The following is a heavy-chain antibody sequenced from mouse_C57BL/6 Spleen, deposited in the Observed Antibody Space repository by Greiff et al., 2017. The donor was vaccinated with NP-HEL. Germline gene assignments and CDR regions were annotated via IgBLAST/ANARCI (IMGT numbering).Heavy chain of an antibody. CDR1: GFTFSDYY. V-gene: IGHV5-16*01. Sequence: EVQLQESEGGLVQPGSSMKLSCTASGFTFSDYYMAWVRQVPEKGLEWVANINYDGSSTYYLDSLKSRFIISRDNAKNILYLQMSSLKSEDTATYYCARVNYYGSLWYFDVWGTGTTVTVSS. CDR3: ARVNYYGSLWYFDV. J-gene: IGHJ1*03. CDR2: INYDGSST. D-gene: IGHD1-1*01.